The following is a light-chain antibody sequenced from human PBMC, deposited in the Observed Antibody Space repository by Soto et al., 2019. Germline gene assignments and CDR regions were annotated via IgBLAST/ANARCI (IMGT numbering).Light chain of an antibody. J-gene: IGKJ2*01. CDR2: GAA. CDR1: QSVGSY. Sequence: EIVLTQSPATLSLSPGDRVTLSCRASQSVGSYLAWYQQKPGQAPRRLIYGAANSATGIPARFSGSGSGADFSLIISSLEPEDFAVYFCQNRNNWPPDVTFGQGTRLEIK. V-gene: IGKV3-11*01. CDR3: QNRNNWPPDVT.